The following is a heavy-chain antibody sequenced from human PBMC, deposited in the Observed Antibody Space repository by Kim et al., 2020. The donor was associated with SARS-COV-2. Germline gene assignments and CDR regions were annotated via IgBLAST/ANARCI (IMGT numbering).Heavy chain of an antibody. J-gene: IGHJ4*02. V-gene: IGHV1-2*06. CDR2: INPDSGGT. D-gene: IGHD3-3*01. CDR3: ASTMRFMEWSTYDY. Sequence: ASVKVSCKASGYTFRLYHMYWLRQAPGQGLEWVGRINPDSGGTDYAQRFQDRVTMTSDTSTNTAYMELSNLRFDDTAVYYCASTMRFMEWSTYDYWGQGTLVTVSS. CDR1: GYTFRLYH.